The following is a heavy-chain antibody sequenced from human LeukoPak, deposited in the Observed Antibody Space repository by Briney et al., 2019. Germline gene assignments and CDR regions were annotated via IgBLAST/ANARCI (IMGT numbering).Heavy chain of an antibody. J-gene: IGHJ4*02. V-gene: IGHV3-21*01. CDR1: GFTFSDYG. CDR2: ISSSLNHI. CDR3: ATENNYIWGSFEN. D-gene: IGHD3-16*01. Sequence: GGSLRLSCVASGFTFSDYGMNWVRQAPGRGLEWVSSISSSLNHIYYADSVKGRFTISRDNPKHSLYLQMNSLRAEDTAVYYCATENNYIWGSFENWGQGTLVIVSS.